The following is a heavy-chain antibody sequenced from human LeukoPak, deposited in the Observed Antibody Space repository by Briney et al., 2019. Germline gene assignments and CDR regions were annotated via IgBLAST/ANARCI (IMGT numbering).Heavy chain of an antibody. Sequence: GGSLRLSCAASGFTFSSYSMNWVRQAPGRGLEWVSYISSSSSTIYYADSVKGRFTISRDNAKNSLYLQMNSLRDEDTAVYYCARMVGATTSRRHFDYWGQGTLVTVSS. J-gene: IGHJ4*02. CDR1: GFTFSSYS. CDR3: ARMVGATTSRRHFDY. V-gene: IGHV3-48*02. CDR2: ISSSSSTI. D-gene: IGHD1-26*01.